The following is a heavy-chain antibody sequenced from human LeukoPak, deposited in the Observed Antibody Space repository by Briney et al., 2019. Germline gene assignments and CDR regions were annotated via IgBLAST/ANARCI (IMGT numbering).Heavy chain of an antibody. V-gene: IGHV3-66*02. CDR2: IYSGGST. CDR1: GFTVSSNY. Sequence: HGGSLRLSCAASGFTVSSNYMSWVRQAPGKGLEWVSVIYSGGSTYYADSVKGRFTISRDNSKNTLYLQMNSLRSEDTAVYYCAREIAARLDYWGQGTLVTVSS. J-gene: IGHJ4*02. CDR3: AREIAARLDY. D-gene: IGHD6-6*01.